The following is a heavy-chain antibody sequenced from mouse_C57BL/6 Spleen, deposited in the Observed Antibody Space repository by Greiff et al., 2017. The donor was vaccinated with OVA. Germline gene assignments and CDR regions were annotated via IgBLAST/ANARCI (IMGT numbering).Heavy chain of an antibody. J-gene: IGHJ4*01. Sequence: EVQLQQPGPELVKPGASVTISCKASGYSFTDYYMNWVKQSHGKSLEWIGELNPNYGTTSYNQKFKGKATLTVDQSSSTAYMQLNSLTSEDSAVYYCARNDGSNYDSAMDYWGQGTSVTVSS. D-gene: IGHD1-1*01. CDR3: ARNDGSNYDSAMDY. CDR2: LNPNYGTT. CDR1: GYSFTDYY. V-gene: IGHV1-39*01.